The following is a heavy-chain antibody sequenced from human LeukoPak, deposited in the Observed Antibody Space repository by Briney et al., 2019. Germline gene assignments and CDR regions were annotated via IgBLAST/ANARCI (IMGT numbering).Heavy chain of an antibody. D-gene: IGHD1-26*01. J-gene: IGHJ4*02. CDR2: IRQDGNEK. Sequence: GGSLRLSCAASGFTFRDYWMSWVRQAPGKGPEWVANIRQDGNEKYCVDSVKGRFTISRDNAKSSVYLQMNSLRVEDTAVYYCARDKMMGATFFDYWGQGILVTVSS. CDR3: ARDKMMGATFFDY. CDR1: GFTFRDYW. V-gene: IGHV3-7*03.